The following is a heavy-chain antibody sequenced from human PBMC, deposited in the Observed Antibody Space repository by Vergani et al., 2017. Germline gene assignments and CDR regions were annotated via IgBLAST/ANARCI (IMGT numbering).Heavy chain of an antibody. J-gene: IGHJ4*02. V-gene: IGHV3-15*01. CDR3: YTDYQDY. CDR1: GITFKNAW. Sequence: EVQVVESGGGLINPGWSLRLSCVVSGITFKNAWINWVRQAPGKGLEWIGRIRSKNDGGTADYAAPLKGRFNISRDDSKDSALRLENNLKTEDTAVYFCYTDYQDYWGQGTLVTVSS. CDR2: IRSKNDGGTA. D-gene: IGHD4-11*01.